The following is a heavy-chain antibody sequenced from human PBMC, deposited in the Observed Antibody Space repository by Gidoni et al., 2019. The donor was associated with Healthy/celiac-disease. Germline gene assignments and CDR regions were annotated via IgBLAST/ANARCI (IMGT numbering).Heavy chain of an antibody. D-gene: IGHD3-22*01. Sequence: QVQLQESGPGLVKPSDTLSLTCTVSGGSISSYYWRWIRQPAGKGLEWIGRIYTSGSTNYNPSLKSRVTMSVDTSKNQFSLKLSSVTAADTAVYYCARDSIHDSSGPYYFDYWGQGTLVTVSS. V-gene: IGHV4-4*07. CDR1: GGSISSYY. J-gene: IGHJ4*02. CDR2: IYTSGST. CDR3: ARDSIHDSSGPYYFDY.